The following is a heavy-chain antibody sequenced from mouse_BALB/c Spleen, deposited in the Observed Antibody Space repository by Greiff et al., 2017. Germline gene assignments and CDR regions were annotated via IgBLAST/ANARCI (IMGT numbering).Heavy chain of an antibody. Sequence: QVQLKQSGAELVKPGASVKLSCKASGYTFTSYYMYWVKQRPGQGLEWIGEINPSNGGTNFNEKFKSKATLTVDKSPSTAYMQLSSLTSEDSAVYYCTRGDGYAYWGQGTLVTVSA. CDR3: TRGDGYAY. D-gene: IGHD2-3*01. J-gene: IGHJ3*01. CDR1: GYTFTSYY. V-gene: IGHV1S81*02. CDR2: INPSNGGT.